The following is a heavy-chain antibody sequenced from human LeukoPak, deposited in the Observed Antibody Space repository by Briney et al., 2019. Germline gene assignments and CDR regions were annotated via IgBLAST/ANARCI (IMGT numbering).Heavy chain of an antibody. V-gene: IGHV4-59*01. CDR3: AGAGHT. Sequence: PSETLSLTCTVSGGSIRSYYWTWIRQPPGKGLEWIGYIHNSGNTNYNPSLKSRVTISVDTSKNQFSLKLTSVTAADTAVYYCAGAGHTSGQGTLVTVSS. J-gene: IGHJ5*02. CDR1: GGSIRSYY. CDR2: IHNSGNT. D-gene: IGHD2-21*01.